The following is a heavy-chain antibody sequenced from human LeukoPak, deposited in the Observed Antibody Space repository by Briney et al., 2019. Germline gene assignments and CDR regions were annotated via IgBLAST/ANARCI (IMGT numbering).Heavy chain of an antibody. CDR3: ARDVDWNYSFDY. V-gene: IGHV1-46*01. J-gene: IGHJ4*02. D-gene: IGHD1-7*01. Sequence: GASVKVSCKASGYTFTSYYMHWVRQAPGQGLEWMGITTPSGGSTTYAQKLQGRVTMTRDTSTSTVYMELSGLRSEDTAVYYCARDVDWNYSFDYWGQGTLVTVSS. CDR1: GYTFTSYY. CDR2: TTPSGGST.